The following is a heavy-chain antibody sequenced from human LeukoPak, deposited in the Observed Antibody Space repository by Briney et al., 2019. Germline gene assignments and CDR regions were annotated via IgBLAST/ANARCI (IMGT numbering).Heavy chain of an antibody. CDR2: IYYSGST. J-gene: IGHJ4*02. V-gene: IGHV4-59*11. CDR3: ARDRRGLIDY. D-gene: IGHD3-16*01. CDR1: GGSISSHY. Sequence: SETLSLTCTVSGGSISSHYWSWIRQPPGKGLEWIGYIYYSGSTNYNPSLKSRVTISADTSKNQFSLKLSSVTAADTAVYYCARDRRGLIDYWGQGTLVTVSS.